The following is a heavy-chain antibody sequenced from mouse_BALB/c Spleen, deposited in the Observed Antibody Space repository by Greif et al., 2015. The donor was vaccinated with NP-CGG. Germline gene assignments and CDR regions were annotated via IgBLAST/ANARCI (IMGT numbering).Heavy chain of an antibody. V-gene: IGHV1-69*02. Sequence: QVQLQQSGAELVKPGASVKLSCKASGYTFTSYWMHWVKQRPGQGLEWIGEIDHSDSYTNYNQKFKGKATLTVDKSSSTAYMQLSSLTSEDSAVYYCARRRRTLTWYFDVWGAGTTVTVSS. CDR3: ARRRRTLTWYFDV. CDR1: GYTFTSYW. J-gene: IGHJ1*01. CDR2: IDHSDSYT. D-gene: IGHD4-1*01.